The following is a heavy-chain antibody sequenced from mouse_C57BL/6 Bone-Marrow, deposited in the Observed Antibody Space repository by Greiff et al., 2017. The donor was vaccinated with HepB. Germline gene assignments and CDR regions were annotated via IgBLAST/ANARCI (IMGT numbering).Heavy chain of an antibody. CDR1: GFTFTDYY. CDR3: AIHYYDSSHYFDY. CDR2: IRNKANGYTT. D-gene: IGHD1-1*01. Sequence: EVQRVESGGGLVQPGGSLSLSCAASGFTFTDYYMSWVRQPPGKALEWLGFIRNKANGYTTEYSASVKGRFTISRDNSQSILYLQMNALRAEDSATYYCAIHYYDSSHYFDYWGQGTTLTVSS. J-gene: IGHJ2*01. V-gene: IGHV7-3*01.